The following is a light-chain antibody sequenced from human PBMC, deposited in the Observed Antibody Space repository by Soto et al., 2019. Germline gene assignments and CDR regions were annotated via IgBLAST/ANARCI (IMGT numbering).Light chain of an antibody. CDR1: QSVSIY. Sequence: EIVMTQSPATLSVSPGERVTRSCRASQSVSIYLAWYQQRPGQAPRPLIYGASTRATGIPARFSASGSGTEFTLTINNLQSEDFAVYYCQQYNYWPLTFGGGTRVEI. V-gene: IGKV3-15*01. CDR3: QQYNYWPLT. J-gene: IGKJ4*01. CDR2: GAS.